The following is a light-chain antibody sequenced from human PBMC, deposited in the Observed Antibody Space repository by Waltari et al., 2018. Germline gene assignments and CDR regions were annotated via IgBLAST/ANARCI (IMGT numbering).Light chain of an antibody. J-gene: IGKJ1*01. V-gene: IGKV1-5*03. Sequence: DIQMTQSPSTLSASVGDRVTITCRASQSISSWLAWYQQKPGKAPKLLFYNASSLESGVPSRFSGSGSVTEFTLTISSLQPYDFATYYCQQYNSYSWTFGQGTKVEIK. CDR3: QQYNSYSWT. CDR2: NAS. CDR1: QSISSW.